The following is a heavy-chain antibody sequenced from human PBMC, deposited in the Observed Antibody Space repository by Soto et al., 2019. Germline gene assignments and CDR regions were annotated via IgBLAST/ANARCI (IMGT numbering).Heavy chain of an antibody. D-gene: IGHD6-13*01. J-gene: IGHJ5*02. CDR1: GGSISSSSYY. CDR2: IYYSGST. CDR3: ARLSSSWSPFDP. Sequence: PSETLSLTCTVSGGSISSSSYYWGWIRQPPGKGLEWIGSIYYSGSTYYNPSLKSRVTISVDTSKNQFSLKLSSVTAADTAVYYCARLSSSWSPFDPWGQGTLVTVS. V-gene: IGHV4-39*01.